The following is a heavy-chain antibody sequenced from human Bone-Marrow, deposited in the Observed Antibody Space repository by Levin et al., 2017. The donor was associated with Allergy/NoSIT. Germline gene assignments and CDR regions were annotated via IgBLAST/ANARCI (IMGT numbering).Heavy chain of an antibody. V-gene: IGHV4-30-4*01. CDR1: GGSISSGVYY. Sequence: SETLSLTCTVSGGSISSGVYYWSWIRQPPGKGLEWIGYIYYSGSTYYNPSLKSRVTISVDTSKNQFSLKLSSVTAADTAVYYCARVRGYCSGGSCYPDYWGQGTLVTVSS. CDR3: ARVRGYCSGGSCYPDY. J-gene: IGHJ4*02. D-gene: IGHD2-15*01. CDR2: IYYSGST.